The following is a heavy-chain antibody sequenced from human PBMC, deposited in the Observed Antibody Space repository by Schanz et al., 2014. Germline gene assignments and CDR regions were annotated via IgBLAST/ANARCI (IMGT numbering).Heavy chain of an antibody. CDR2: MYINSGST. Sequence: EVQLVESGGGLIQPGGSLRLSCAVSGFTVNTNYMSWVRQAPGKGLEWISSMYINSGSTQYADSVKGRFIISRDSSKNPLFHQMNSLSAEVKDVYSCARDGGRDGYNLAFDVWGQGTLVTVSS. CDR3: ARDGGRDGYNLAFDV. V-gene: IGHV3-53*01. D-gene: IGHD5-12*01. CDR1: GFTVNTNY. J-gene: IGHJ3*01.